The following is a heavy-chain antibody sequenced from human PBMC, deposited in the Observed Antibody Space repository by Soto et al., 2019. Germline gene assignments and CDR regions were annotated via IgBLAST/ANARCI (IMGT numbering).Heavy chain of an antibody. Sequence: PGGSLRLSCAASGFTFSSYGMHWVRQAPGKGLEWVAVIWYDGSNKYYADSVKGRFTISRDNSKNTLYLQMNSLRAEDTAVYYCARDDGYCSSTSCYINYYGMDVWGQGTTVTVSS. CDR1: GFTFSSYG. CDR3: ARDDGYCSSTSCYINYYGMDV. J-gene: IGHJ6*02. V-gene: IGHV3-33*08. CDR2: IWYDGSNK. D-gene: IGHD2-2*02.